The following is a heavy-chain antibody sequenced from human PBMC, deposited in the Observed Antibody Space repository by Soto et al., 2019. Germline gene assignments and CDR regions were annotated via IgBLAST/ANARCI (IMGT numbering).Heavy chain of an antibody. J-gene: IGHJ5*02. CDR1: GGSISSYY. V-gene: IGHV4-59*12. Sequence: SETLSLTCTVSGGSISSYYWSWIRQPPGKGLEWIGYIYYSGSTNYNPSLKSRVTISVDTSKNQFSLKLNSVKAEDTAVYYCVRPESASYCGGDCYLYSWFDPWGQGTTVTVSS. CDR3: VRPESASYCGGDCYLYSWFDP. D-gene: IGHD2-21*02. CDR2: IYYSGST.